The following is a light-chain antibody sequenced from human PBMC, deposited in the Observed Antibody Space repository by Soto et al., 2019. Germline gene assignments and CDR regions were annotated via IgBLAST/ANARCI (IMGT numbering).Light chain of an antibody. CDR3: CSYAGGYTHAV. V-gene: IGLV2-14*03. J-gene: IGLJ2*01. CDR2: NVY. Sequence: QSALTQPASVSGSPGQSITISCTGTSSDVGAYNFVSWHQQHPGKAPKLMIYNVYDRPSGISYRFSGSKSGNTASLTISGLQAEDEADYYCCSYAGGYTHAVFGGGTKVTVL. CDR1: SSDVGAYNF.